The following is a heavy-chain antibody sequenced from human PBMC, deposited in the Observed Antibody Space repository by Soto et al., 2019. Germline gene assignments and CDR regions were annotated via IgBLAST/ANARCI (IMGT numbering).Heavy chain of an antibody. D-gene: IGHD4-17*01. Sequence: QVQLQESGPGLVKPSQTLSLTCTVSGGSISSGDYYWSWIRQPPGKGLEWIGYIYSRGSTYYNPSLKSRVTISVATSKNQFSLKLSSVTAADTAVYYCARGDYGGNSGRVYWGQGTLVTVSS. CDR3: ARGDYGGNSGRVY. J-gene: IGHJ4*02. V-gene: IGHV4-30-4*01. CDR2: IYSRGST. CDR1: GGSISSGDYY.